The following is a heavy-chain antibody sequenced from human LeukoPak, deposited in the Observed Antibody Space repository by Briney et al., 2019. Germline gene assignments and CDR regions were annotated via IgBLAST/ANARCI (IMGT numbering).Heavy chain of an antibody. Sequence: GGSLRLSCAASGFTFSSYDMHWVRQATGKGLEWVSAIGTAGDTYYPGSVKGRFTISGENAKNSLYLQMNSLRAEDTAVYYCARVRYYDFWSGYYTGYYFDYWGQGTLVTVSS. CDR1: GFTFSSYD. V-gene: IGHV3-13*01. J-gene: IGHJ4*02. D-gene: IGHD3-3*01. CDR2: IGTAGDT. CDR3: ARVRYYDFWSGYYTGYYFDY.